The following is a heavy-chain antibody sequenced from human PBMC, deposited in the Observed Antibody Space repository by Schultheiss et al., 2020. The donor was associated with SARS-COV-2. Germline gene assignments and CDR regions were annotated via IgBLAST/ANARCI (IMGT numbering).Heavy chain of an antibody. CDR2: ISWNSGSI. V-gene: IGHV3-9*01. CDR3: ARDERSGPVDY. J-gene: IGHJ4*02. CDR1: GFTFDDYA. Sequence: GGSLRLSCAASGFTFDDYAMHWVRQAPGKGLEWVSGISWNSGSIGYADSVKGRFTISRDNAKNSLYLQMNSLRAEDTALYHCARDERSGPVDYWGQGTLVTVSS. D-gene: IGHD2-15*01.